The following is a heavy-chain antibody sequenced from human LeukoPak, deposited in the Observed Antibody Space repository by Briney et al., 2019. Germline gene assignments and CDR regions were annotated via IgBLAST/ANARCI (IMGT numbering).Heavy chain of an antibody. CDR3: AMGRRDGYNFPFDY. CDR2: IGTADGT. J-gene: IGHJ4*02. Sequence: PGGSLRLSCVASGFTFSSHDMHWVRQSTGEGLEWVSAIGTADGTYYSGSVKGRFTVSREIAKNSFYLQMNSLSAGDTAVYYCAMGRRDGYNFPFDYWGQGTLVTVSS. D-gene: IGHD5-24*01. CDR1: GFTFSSHD. V-gene: IGHV3-13*01.